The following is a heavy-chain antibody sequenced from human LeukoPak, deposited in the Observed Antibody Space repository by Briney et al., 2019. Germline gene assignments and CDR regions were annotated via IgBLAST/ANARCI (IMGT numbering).Heavy chain of an antibody. D-gene: IGHD3-3*01. J-gene: IGHJ4*02. CDR2: ISWNSGSI. CDR3: AKDIGSDDFWSGYPDY. V-gene: IGHV3-9*01. Sequence: GRSLRLSCAASGFTFDDYAMHWVRQAPGKGLEWVSGISWNSGSIGYADSVKGRFTISRDNAKNSLYLQMNSLRAEDTALYYCAKDIGSDDFWSGYPDYWGQGTLVTVSS. CDR1: GFTFDDYA.